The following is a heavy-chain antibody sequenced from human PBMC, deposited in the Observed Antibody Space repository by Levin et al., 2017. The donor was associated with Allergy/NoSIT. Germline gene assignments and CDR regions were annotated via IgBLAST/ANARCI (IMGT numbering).Heavy chain of an antibody. CDR2: IKQDGSEK. CDR1: GFTFSSYW. D-gene: IGHD6-19*01. Sequence: GESLKISCAASGFTFSSYWMSWVRQAPGKGLEWVANIKQDGSEKYYVDSVKGRFTISRDNAKNSLYLQMNSLRAEDTAVYYCARDLGSSGWQGEVDYYYYGMDVWGQGTTVTVSS. J-gene: IGHJ6*02. CDR3: ARDLGSSGWQGEVDYYYYGMDV. V-gene: IGHV3-7*01.